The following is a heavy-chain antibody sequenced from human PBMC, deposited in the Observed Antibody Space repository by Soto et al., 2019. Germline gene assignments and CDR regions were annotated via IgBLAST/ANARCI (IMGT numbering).Heavy chain of an antibody. D-gene: IGHD4-17*01. J-gene: IGHJ4*02. V-gene: IGHV3-30*18. Sequence: QVQLVESGGGVVQPGWSLRLSCAASGFTFSSYGMHWVRQAPGKGLEWVAVISYDGSEKYYAVSVKGRFTISRDNSKNTLYLQMNSLRAADTTVYYCAKGAVNTTLYYIDYWGQGTLVPVYS. CDR1: GFTFSSYG. CDR3: AKGAVNTTLYYIDY. CDR2: ISYDGSEK.